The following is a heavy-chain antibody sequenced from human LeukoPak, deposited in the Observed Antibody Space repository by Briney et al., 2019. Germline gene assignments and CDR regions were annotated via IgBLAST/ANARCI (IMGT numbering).Heavy chain of an antibody. CDR3: ARLDGSWYYFDY. CDR1: GGSISSYY. D-gene: IGHD6-13*01. CDR2: IYYSGST. Sequence: PSETLSLTCTVSGGSISSYYWSWIRQPPGKGLEWIGYIYYSGSTNYNPSLKSRVTISVDTSKNQFSLKLSSVTAADTAVYYCARLDGSWYYFDYWGQGTLVTVSS. V-gene: IGHV4-59*01. J-gene: IGHJ4*02.